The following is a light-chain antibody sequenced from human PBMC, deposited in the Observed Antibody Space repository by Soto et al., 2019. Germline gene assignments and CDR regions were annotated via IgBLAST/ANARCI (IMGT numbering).Light chain of an antibody. CDR3: QNRMNWPLT. Sequence: ELVLTQSPATLSLSPGDSVTLSCRASQSVDINLAWYQQKRGQAPRLLIYGESTRATGIPDRFSGSGSETDFTLTISSLEPEDFAVYYCQNRMNWPLTCGQGTRLEIK. V-gene: IGKV3-11*01. CDR1: QSVDIN. CDR2: GES. J-gene: IGKJ5*01.